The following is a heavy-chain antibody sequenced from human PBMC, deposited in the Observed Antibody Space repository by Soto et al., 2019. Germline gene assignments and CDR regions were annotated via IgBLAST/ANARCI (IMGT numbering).Heavy chain of an antibody. CDR3: ARVGPIVVVPAAMAGGAFDI. CDR2: INPNSGGT. CDR1: GYTFTGYY. J-gene: IGHJ3*02. V-gene: IGHV1-2*04. D-gene: IGHD2-2*01. Sequence: ASVKVSCKASGYTFTGYYMHWVRQAPGQGLEWMGWINPNSGGTNYAQKFQGWVTMTRDTSISTAYMELSRLRSDDTAVYYCARVGPIVVVPAAMAGGAFDIWGQGTMVTVSS.